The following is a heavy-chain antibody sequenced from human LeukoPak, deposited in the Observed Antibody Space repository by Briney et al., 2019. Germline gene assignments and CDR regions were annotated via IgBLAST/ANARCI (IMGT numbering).Heavy chain of an antibody. CDR1: GFTFSSYA. CDR3: AKDSSASYASGSYSFDY. D-gene: IGHD3-10*01. J-gene: IGHJ4*02. Sequence: GGSLRLSCAASGFTFSSYAVSWVRQAPGKGLEWVPAISGSGGSTYYAESVKGRFTISRDNSKNTLHLQMNSLRAEDTAVYYCAKDSSASYASGSYSFDYWGQGTLVTVSS. V-gene: IGHV3-23*01. CDR2: ISGSGGST.